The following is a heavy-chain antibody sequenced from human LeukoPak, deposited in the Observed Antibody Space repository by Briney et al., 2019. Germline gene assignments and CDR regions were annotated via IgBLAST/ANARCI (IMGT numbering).Heavy chain of an antibody. CDR2: FDPEDGET. D-gene: IGHD6-13*01. Sequence: ASVKVSCKASGYTFTGYYMHWVRQAPGKGLEWMGGFDPEDGETIYAQKFQGRVTMTEDTFTDTAYMELSSLRSEDTAVYYCATIAAAGFDYWGQGTLVTVSS. J-gene: IGHJ4*02. CDR3: ATIAAAGFDY. V-gene: IGHV1-24*01. CDR1: GYTFTGYY.